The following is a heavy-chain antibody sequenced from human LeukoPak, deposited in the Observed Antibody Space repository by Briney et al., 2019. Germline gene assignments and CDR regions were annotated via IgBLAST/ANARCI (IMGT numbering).Heavy chain of an antibody. CDR2: IYPGDSDT. CDR3: ARLPFSSDSWFSDY. Sequence: GESLKISCKGSGYSFTSYWIGWVRQMPGKGLEWMGIIYPGDSDTRYTPSFQGQVTISADKSITTAYLQWSSLKASDTAMYYCARLPFSSDSWFSDYWGQGTLVTVSS. J-gene: IGHJ4*02. CDR1: GYSFTSYW. V-gene: IGHV5-51*01. D-gene: IGHD2-2*01.